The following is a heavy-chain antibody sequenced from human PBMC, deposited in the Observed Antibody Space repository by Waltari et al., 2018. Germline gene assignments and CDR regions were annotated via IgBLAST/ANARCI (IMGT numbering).Heavy chain of an antibody. D-gene: IGHD3-3*01. V-gene: IGHV3-7*01. CDR1: GFPFINYW. J-gene: IGHJ4*02. CDR2: IKQDGSEK. CDR3: ARALLRFLEYYFDY. Sequence: EVQLVESGGGVVQPGGSLRLSCAASGFPFINYWMSWVRQSPGKGLEWVANIKQDGSEKYYVDSVKGRFTISRDNAKNSLYLQMNSLRAEDTAVYYCARALLRFLEYYFDYWGQGTLVTVSS.